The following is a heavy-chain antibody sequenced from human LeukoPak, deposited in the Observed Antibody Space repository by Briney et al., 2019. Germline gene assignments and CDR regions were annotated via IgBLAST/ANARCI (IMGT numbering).Heavy chain of an antibody. CDR3: AREIVGATAVGKRYNWFDP. CDR2: IYYSGST. D-gene: IGHD1-26*01. CDR1: GGSISSYY. J-gene: IGHJ5*02. V-gene: IGHV4-59*01. Sequence: SETLSLTCTVSGGSISSYYWSWIRQPPGKGLEWIGYIYYSGSTNYNPSLKSRVTISVDTSKNQFSLKLSSVTAADTAVYYCAREIVGATAVGKRYNWFDPWGQGTLATVSS.